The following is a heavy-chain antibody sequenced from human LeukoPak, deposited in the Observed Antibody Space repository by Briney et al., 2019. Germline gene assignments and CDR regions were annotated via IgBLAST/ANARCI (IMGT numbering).Heavy chain of an antibody. Sequence: ASVKVSCKASGYTLTSYGISWVRQAPGQGLEWMGWISAYNGNTNYAQKLQGRVTMTTDTSTSTAYMELRSLRSDDTAVYYCARSGAGYYYYGMDVWGQGTTVTVSS. CDR3: ARSGAGYYYYGMDV. D-gene: IGHD3-10*01. V-gene: IGHV1-18*01. CDR2: ISAYNGNT. CDR1: GYTLTSYG. J-gene: IGHJ6*02.